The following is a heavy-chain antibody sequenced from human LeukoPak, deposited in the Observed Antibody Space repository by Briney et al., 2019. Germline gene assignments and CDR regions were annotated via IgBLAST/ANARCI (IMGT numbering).Heavy chain of an antibody. J-gene: IGHJ4*02. Sequence: GRSLRLSCAASGFTFINYAMSWVRQAPGKGLEWVSAISGSGGSTYYADSVKGRFTISRDNSKNTLYLQMNSLRAEDTAVYYCAKPTGITGTTLPSPFDYWGQGTLVTVSS. V-gene: IGHV3-23*01. CDR1: GFTFINYA. CDR3: AKPTGITGTTLPSPFDY. CDR2: ISGSGGST. D-gene: IGHD1-20*01.